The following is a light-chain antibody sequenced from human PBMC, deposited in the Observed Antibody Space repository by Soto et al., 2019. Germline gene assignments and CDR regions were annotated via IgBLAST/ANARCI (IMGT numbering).Light chain of an antibody. Sequence: EIVLPQSHSTLSLSPGETASLSCMASQSVDNFLAWYQQRPGQAPRLLIYDASNRATGIPARFSGGGSGTDFTLTISNLEPEDFAVYYCQHRSNWPTFGGGTKVDI. CDR2: DAS. CDR1: QSVDNF. V-gene: IGKV3-11*01. CDR3: QHRSNWPT. J-gene: IGKJ4*01.